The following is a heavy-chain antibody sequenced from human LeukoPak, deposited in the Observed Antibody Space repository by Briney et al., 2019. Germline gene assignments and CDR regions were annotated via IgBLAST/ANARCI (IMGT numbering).Heavy chain of an antibody. CDR1: GFTFGDYA. Sequence: PGGSLRLSCTASGFTFGDYAMSWFRQAPGKGLEWVGFIRSKAYGGTTEYAASVKGRFTISRDDSKSIAYLQMNSLKTEDTAVYYCTRGIVATIFYFDYWGQGTLVTVSS. V-gene: IGHV3-49*03. CDR3: TRGIVATIFYFDY. CDR2: IRSKAYGGTT. J-gene: IGHJ4*02. D-gene: IGHD5-12*01.